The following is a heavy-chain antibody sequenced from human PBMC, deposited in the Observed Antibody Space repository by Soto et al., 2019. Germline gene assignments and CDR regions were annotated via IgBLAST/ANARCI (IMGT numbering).Heavy chain of an antibody. V-gene: IGHV1-18*01. CDR2: INPFKGDT. CDR3: ARVKVPAAILGAFDV. D-gene: IGHD2-2*02. CDR1: GYTFGMYG. Sequence: ASFMFSCTPSGYTFGMYGITRVLQTPGQGLDWMGWINPFKGDTNSAARFQDRVSLTTDTSTRTAYMELRSLRSDDTAVYYCARVKVPAAILGAFDVWGQGTLVTVSS. J-gene: IGHJ3*01.